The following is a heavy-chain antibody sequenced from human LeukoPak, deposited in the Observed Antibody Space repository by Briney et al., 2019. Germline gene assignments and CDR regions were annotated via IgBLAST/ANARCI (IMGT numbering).Heavy chain of an antibody. J-gene: IGHJ3*02. CDR2: INSDGSST. Sequence: PGGSLRLSCAASGFTFSSYWMHWVRQAPGKGLVWVSRINSDGSSTSYADSVKGRFTISRDNAKNTLYLQMNSLRAEDTAVYYCARDPITYYYDSSGTEAFDIWGQGTMVTVSS. CDR3: ARDPITYYYDSSGTEAFDI. D-gene: IGHD3-22*01. CDR1: GFTFSSYW. V-gene: IGHV3-74*01.